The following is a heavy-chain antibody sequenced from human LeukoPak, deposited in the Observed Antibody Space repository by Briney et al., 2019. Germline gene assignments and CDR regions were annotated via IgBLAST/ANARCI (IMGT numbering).Heavy chain of an antibody. CDR2: ISGSGGST. CDR1: GFTFRSYA. J-gene: IGHJ4*02. Sequence: GGSLRLSCAASGFTFRSYAMSWVRQAPGKGLEWVSAISGSGGSTYYADSVKGRFTISRDNSKNTLYLQMNSLRAEDTAVYYCAKYDYYDSSGYYYRYYFDYWGQGTLVTVSS. D-gene: IGHD3-22*01. V-gene: IGHV3-23*01. CDR3: AKYDYYDSSGYYYRYYFDY.